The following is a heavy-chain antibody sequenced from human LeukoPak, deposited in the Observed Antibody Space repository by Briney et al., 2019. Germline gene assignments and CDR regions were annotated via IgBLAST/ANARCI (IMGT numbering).Heavy chain of an antibody. J-gene: IGHJ4*02. CDR2: ISGSGDST. V-gene: IGHV3-23*01. D-gene: IGHD3-3*01. Sequence: GGSLRLSCAASGFTFSSYAMSWVRQAPGKGLEWVSAISGSGDSTYYADSVKGRFTISRDNSKNTLYLQMNSPRAEDTAVYYCAKEYDLPHLLAYFDYWGQGTLVTVSS. CDR1: GFTFSSYA. CDR3: AKEYDLPHLLAYFDY.